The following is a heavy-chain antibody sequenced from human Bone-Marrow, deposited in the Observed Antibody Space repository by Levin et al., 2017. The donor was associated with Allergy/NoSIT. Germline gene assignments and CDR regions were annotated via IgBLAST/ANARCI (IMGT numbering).Heavy chain of an antibody. Sequence: GASVKVSCTVSGYRFTDHYIHWLRLTPGQGLEWIGWIDPTRGATKFTEKFHARVDLTRNSSISTVYMELGRLQSDDTALYYCARGGTSSNDYWGQGTLVTVSS. CDR2: IDPTRGAT. V-gene: IGHV1-2*02. CDR1: GYRFTDHY. CDR3: ARGGTSSNDY. D-gene: IGHD6-13*01. J-gene: IGHJ4*02.